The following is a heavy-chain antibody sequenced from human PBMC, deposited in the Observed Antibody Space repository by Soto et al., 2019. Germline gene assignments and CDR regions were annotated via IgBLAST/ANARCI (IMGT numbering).Heavy chain of an antibody. CDR1: SGSISSSNW. V-gene: IGHV4-4*02. Sequence: PSETLSLTCAVSSGSISSSNWWSWVRQPPGKGLEWIGEIYHSGSTNYNPSLKSRVTISVDKSKNQFSLKLSSVTAADTAVYYCAREYCSSTSCYWGHYFDYWGQGTLVTVSS. CDR2: IYHSGST. J-gene: IGHJ4*02. D-gene: IGHD2-2*01. CDR3: AREYCSSTSCYWGHYFDY.